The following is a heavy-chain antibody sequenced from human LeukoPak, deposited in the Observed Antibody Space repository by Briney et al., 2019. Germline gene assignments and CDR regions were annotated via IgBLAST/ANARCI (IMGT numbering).Heavy chain of an antibody. D-gene: IGHD2-2*02. CDR2: IRGSGDNT. CDR3: AKTLVGSATPDS. J-gene: IGHJ4*02. CDR1: GFTFNTYA. Sequence: GGSLRLSCAASGFTFNTYAMSWVRQAPGKGLEWVSGIRGSGDNTYYVDSVKGRFTISRDNSKNTLYLQLNSLRAEDTAVYYCAKTLVGSATPDSWGQGTLVTVSS. V-gene: IGHV3-23*01.